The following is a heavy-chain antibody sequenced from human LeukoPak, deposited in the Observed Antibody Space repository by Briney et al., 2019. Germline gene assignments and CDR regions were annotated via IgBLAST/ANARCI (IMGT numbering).Heavy chain of an antibody. CDR2: IFPADSDT. CDR3: ARLLTSGTNIRDWFDP. CDR1: GYSFTTYW. D-gene: IGHD3-16*01. J-gene: IGHJ5*02. V-gene: IGHV5-51*01. Sequence: PGESLKISCKGSGYSFTTYWIGWVRQIPGKGLGWMGIIFPADSDTRHNPSFRGQVTLSADKSISTAYLQWSTLKASDTAIYYCARLLTSGTNIRDWFDPWGQGTLVTVSS.